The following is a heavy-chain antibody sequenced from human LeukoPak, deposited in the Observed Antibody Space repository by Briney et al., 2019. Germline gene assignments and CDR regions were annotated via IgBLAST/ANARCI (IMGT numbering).Heavy chain of an antibody. J-gene: IGHJ4*02. CDR1: GYSFTSYW. Sequence: GESLKISCKGSGYSFTSYWIGWVRQLPGKGLEWMGIIYPGDSDTRYSPSFQGQVTISADKSISTAYLQWSSLKASDTAMYYCAKLGGYCSSTSCFHFDYWGQGTLVTVSS. V-gene: IGHV5-51*01. CDR3: AKLGGYCSSTSCFHFDY. CDR2: IYPGDSDT. D-gene: IGHD2-2*01.